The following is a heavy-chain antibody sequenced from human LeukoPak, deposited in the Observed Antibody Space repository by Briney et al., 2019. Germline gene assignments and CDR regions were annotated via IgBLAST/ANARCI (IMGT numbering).Heavy chain of an antibody. CDR2: INHSGST. V-gene: IGHV4-34*01. Sequence: SETLSLTCAVYGGSFSGYYWSWIRQPPGKGLEWIGEINHSGSTNYNPSLKSRVTISVDTSKNQFSLKLSSVTAADTAVYYCARGVSESYYYDSSGYFDYWGQGTLVTVSS. D-gene: IGHD3-22*01. J-gene: IGHJ4*02. CDR1: GGSFSGYY. CDR3: ARGVSESYYYDSSGYFDY.